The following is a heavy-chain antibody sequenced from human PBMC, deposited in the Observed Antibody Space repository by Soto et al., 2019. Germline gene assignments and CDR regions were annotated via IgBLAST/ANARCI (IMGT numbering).Heavy chain of an antibody. CDR3: TRAGDYVVVRATDV. D-gene: IGHD2-2*01. V-gene: IGHV4-61*01. Sequence: SETLSLTCTVSGGPVSSGSSCWSWIRQPPGKGLEWIGYICHSGSSNSNPSLKSRVTISVDTSKNQFSLNLNSVTAADTAVYYCTRAGDYVVVRATDVWGQGTTVTVSS. J-gene: IGHJ6*02. CDR2: ICHSGSS. CDR1: GGPVSSGSSC.